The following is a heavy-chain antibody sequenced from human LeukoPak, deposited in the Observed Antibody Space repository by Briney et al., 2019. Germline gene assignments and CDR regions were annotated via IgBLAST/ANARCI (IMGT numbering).Heavy chain of an antibody. J-gene: IGHJ4*02. CDR2: IYHSGST. V-gene: IGHV4-38-2*02. Sequence: PSETLSLTCTVSGYSISSGYYWGWIRQPPGEGLEWIGSIYHSGSTYYNPSLKSRVTISVDTSKNQFSLKLSSVTAADTAVYYCARSGCTNGVCYKDYWGQGTLVTVSS. D-gene: IGHD2-8*01. CDR3: ARSGCTNGVCYKDY. CDR1: GYSISSGYY.